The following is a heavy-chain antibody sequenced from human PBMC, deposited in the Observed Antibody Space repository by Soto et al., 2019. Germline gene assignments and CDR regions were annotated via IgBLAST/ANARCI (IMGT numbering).Heavy chain of an antibody. V-gene: IGHV1-2*02. J-gene: IGHJ6*02. D-gene: IGHD3-22*01. CDR1: GYTFTGYY. CDR3: AKGFYYIYYYYGMDV. CDR2: INPNSGGT. Sequence: VASVKVSCKASGYTFTGYYMHWVRQAPGQGLEWMGWINPNSGGTNYAQKFQGRVTMTRDTSISTAYMELSRLRSDDTAVYYCAKGFYYIYYYYGMDVWGQGTTVTVSS.